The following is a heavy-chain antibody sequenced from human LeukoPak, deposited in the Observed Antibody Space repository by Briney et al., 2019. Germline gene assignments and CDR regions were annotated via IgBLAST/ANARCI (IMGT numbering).Heavy chain of an antibody. CDR3: ARQGMLSGTTFYFDY. CDR1: GGSISSSSYY. V-gene: IGHV4-39*01. D-gene: IGHD1-7*01. Sequence: SETLSLTCIVSGGSISSSSYYWGWIRQPPGKGLEWIGSIYYSGSTYYNPSLKSRVTISVDTSKNQFSLKLSSVTAADTAVYYCARQGMLSGTTFYFDYWGQGTLVTVSS. CDR2: IYYSGST. J-gene: IGHJ4*02.